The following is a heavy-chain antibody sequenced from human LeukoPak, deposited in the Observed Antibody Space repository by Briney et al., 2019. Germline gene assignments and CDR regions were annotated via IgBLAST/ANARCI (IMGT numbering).Heavy chain of an antibody. D-gene: IGHD3-16*01. CDR3: ARDSSPLSWAPGP. CDR2: ISSSSSYI. V-gene: IGHV3-21*01. J-gene: IGHJ5*02. CDR1: GFTFSSYS. Sequence: GGSLRLSCAASGFTFSSYSMNSVRQAPGKGLEWVSSISSSSSYIFYTDSVKGRFTISRDNAKNSLYLQMNSLRAEDTAVYYCARDSSPLSWAPGPWGQGTLVTVSS.